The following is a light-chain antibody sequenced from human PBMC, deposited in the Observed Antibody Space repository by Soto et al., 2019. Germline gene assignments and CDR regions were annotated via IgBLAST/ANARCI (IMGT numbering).Light chain of an antibody. CDR1: QGISTY. CDR2: SAY. CDR3: HQLNRYPT. J-gene: IGKJ4*01. V-gene: IGKV1-9*01. Sequence: IQVTQSPSSLSASVGDRITITCRASQGISTYLAWYQQKPGKAPKLLIYSAYTLQSGVPSRFSGGGSGTDFTLTIGSLQPEDFATYYYHQLNRYPTFGGGTKVEIK.